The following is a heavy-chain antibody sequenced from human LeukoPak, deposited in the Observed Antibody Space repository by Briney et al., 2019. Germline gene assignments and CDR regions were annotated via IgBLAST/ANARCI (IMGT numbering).Heavy chain of an antibody. Sequence: GESLKISCKGSGYSFTNYWIGWVRQMPGKGLEWMGIIYPGDSDTRYSPSFQGQVTISADKSINTAYLQWSSLKASDTAIYYCARTTDFVPGYFDYWGQGTLVTVSS. J-gene: IGHJ4*02. CDR2: IYPGDSDT. D-gene: IGHD1-1*01. CDR3: ARTTDFVPGYFDY. CDR1: GYSFTNYW. V-gene: IGHV5-51*01.